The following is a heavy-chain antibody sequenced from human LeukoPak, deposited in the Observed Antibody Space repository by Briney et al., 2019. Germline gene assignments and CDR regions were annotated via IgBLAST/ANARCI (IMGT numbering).Heavy chain of an antibody. J-gene: IGHJ4*02. CDR2: ISGSGGST. CDR3: AKRIAAAADYYFDY. Sequence: GGSLRLSCAASGFTFSSYAMSWVRQAPGKGLEWVSAISGSGGSTYYADSVKGGFTISGDNSKNKLYLQMNSLRAEDTAVYYCAKRIAAAADYYFDYWGQGTLVTVSS. CDR1: GFTFSSYA. V-gene: IGHV3-23*01. D-gene: IGHD6-13*01.